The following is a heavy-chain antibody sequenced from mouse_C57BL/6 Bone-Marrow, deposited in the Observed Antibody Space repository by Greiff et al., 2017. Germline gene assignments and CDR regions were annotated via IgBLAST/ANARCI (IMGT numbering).Heavy chain of an antibody. CDR2: IDPETGGT. D-gene: IGHD1-1*01. J-gene: IGHJ3*01. CDR1: GYTFTDYE. Sequence: QVQMQQSGAELVRPGASVTLSCKASGYTFTDYEMHWVKQTPVHGLEWIGAIDPETGGTAYNQKFKGKAILTADKSSSTAYMELRSLTSEDSAVYYCTPLYYGSTPWFAYWGQGTLVTVSA. CDR3: TPLYYGSTPWFAY. V-gene: IGHV1-15*01.